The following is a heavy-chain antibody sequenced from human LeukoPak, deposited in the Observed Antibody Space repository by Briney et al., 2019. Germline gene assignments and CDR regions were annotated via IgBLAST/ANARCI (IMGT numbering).Heavy chain of an antibody. Sequence: GGSLRLSCTASGFTFGDYAMNWFRQASGKGLEWVGRIRSKANSYATAYAASVKGRFTISRDDSKNTAYLQMNSLKTEDTAVYYCTRHPPHYSWGQGTLVTVSS. CDR3: TRHPPHYS. J-gene: IGHJ4*02. CDR2: IRSKANSYAT. V-gene: IGHV3-73*01. CDR1: GFTFGDYA.